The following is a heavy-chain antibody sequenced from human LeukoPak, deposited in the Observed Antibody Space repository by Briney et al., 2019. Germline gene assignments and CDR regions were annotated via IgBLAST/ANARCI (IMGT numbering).Heavy chain of an antibody. CDR3: ARLVEYAFDI. D-gene: IGHD3-16*02. J-gene: IGHJ3*02. Sequence: PSETLSLTCTVSGGSISSYYWSWIRQPPGKGLEWIGYIYYSGSTNYNPSLKSRVTISVDTSKNQFSLKLSSVTAADTAVYYCARLVEYAFDIWGQGTMVTVSS. CDR1: GGSISSYY. V-gene: IGHV4-59*08. CDR2: IYYSGST.